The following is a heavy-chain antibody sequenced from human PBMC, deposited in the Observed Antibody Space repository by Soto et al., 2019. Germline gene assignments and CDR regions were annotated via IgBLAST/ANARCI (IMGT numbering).Heavy chain of an antibody. CDR2: IWYDGSNK. V-gene: IGHV3-33*06. J-gene: IGHJ6*02. Sequence: QVQLVESGGGVVQPGRSLRLSCAASGFTFSSYGMHWVRQAPGKGLEWVAVIWYDGSNKYYADSAKGRFTIARDNSKNTLYLQMNSLRTDDTAVYYCAKNRLANSPYYYYYSGMDVWGQGTTVTVSS. D-gene: IGHD6-25*01. CDR1: GFTFSSYG. CDR3: AKNRLANSPYYYYYSGMDV.